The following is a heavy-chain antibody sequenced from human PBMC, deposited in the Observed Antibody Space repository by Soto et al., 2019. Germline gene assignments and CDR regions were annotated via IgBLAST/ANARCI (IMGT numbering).Heavy chain of an antibody. CDR3: AKMVGATLVDY. CDR2: IHHSGST. D-gene: IGHD1-26*01. CDR1: GASISSTSSGDW. J-gene: IGHJ4*02. Sequence: QVQLQESGPGLVKPSGTLSLTCTVSGASISSTSSGDWWTWVRQPPGKGLEWIGEIHHSGSTNYNPALKMPVTRSVGKSKNHFSLRLSSVTAADTAVYYCAKMVGATLVDYWGQGTLVTVSS. V-gene: IGHV4-4*02.